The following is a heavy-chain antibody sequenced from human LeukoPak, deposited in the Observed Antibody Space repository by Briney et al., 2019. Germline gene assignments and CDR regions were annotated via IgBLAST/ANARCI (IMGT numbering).Heavy chain of an antibody. V-gene: IGHV1-2*02. CDR3: TRDEGGYCSGGSCYNWFDP. Sequence: GASVKVSCKASGYTFTGYYMHWVRQAPGQGLEWMGWINPKSGVTNYAQKFQGRVTMTRDTSISTAYMELSRLRSDDTAVYYCTRDEGGYCSGGSCYNWFDPWGQGTLVTVSS. CDR1: GYTFTGYY. D-gene: IGHD2-15*01. CDR2: INPKSGVT. J-gene: IGHJ5*02.